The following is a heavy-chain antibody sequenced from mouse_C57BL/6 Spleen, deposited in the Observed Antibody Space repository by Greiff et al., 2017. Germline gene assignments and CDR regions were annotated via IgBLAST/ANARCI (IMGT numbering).Heavy chain of an antibody. Sequence: VQLQQPGAELVMPGASVKLSCKASGYTFTSYWMHWVKQRPGQGLEWIGEIDPSDSSTNYNQQFKGKSPLTVDKSSSTAYMQRSSLTSEDSAVYYWARGSAVVARYFDVWGTGTTVTVSS. CDR2: IDPSDSST. CDR1: GYTFTSYW. CDR3: ARGSAVVARYFDV. D-gene: IGHD1-1*01. J-gene: IGHJ1*03. V-gene: IGHV1-69*01.